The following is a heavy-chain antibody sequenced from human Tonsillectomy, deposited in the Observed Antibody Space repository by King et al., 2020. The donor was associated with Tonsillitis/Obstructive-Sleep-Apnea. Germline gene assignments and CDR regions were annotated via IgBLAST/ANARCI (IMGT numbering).Heavy chain of an antibody. D-gene: IGHD3-22*01. CDR1: GGSISSSSYY. Sequence: MQLQESGPGLVKPSETLSLTCTVSGGSISSSSYYWGWIRQPPGKGLEWIGSIYYSGSTYYNPSLKSRVTISVDTSKNQFSLKLSPVTAADTAVYYCARLFYDSSGWTFDYWGQGPLVTVSS. J-gene: IGHJ4*02. V-gene: IGHV4-39*01. CDR3: ARLFYDSSGWTFDY. CDR2: IYYSGST.